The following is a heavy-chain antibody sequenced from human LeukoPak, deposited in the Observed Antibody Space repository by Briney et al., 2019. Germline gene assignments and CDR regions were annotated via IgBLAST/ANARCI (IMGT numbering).Heavy chain of an antibody. J-gene: IGHJ4*02. Sequence: KSSETLSLTCTVSGGSISSYYWSWIRQPPGKGLEWIGYIYYSGSTNYNPSLKSRVTISLDTSKNQFSLKLSSVTAADTAVYYCARGPYYYDSSGNFDYWGQGTLVTVSS. CDR2: IYYSGST. CDR1: GGSISSYY. V-gene: IGHV4-59*08. CDR3: ARGPYYYDSSGNFDY. D-gene: IGHD3-22*01.